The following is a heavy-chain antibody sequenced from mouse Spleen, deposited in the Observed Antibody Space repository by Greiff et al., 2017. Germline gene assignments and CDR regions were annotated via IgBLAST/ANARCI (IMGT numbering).Heavy chain of an antibody. J-gene: IGHJ1*01. V-gene: IGHV5-17*01. Sequence: EVKLMESGGGLVKPGGSLKLSCAASGFTFSDYGMHWVRQAPEKGLEWVAYISSGSSTIYYADTVKGRFTISRDNAKNTLFLQMTSLRSEDTAMYYCARSRYYGSSYWYFDVWGAGTTVTVSS. D-gene: IGHD1-1*01. CDR1: GFTFSDYG. CDR3: ARSRYYGSSYWYFDV. CDR2: ISSGSSTI.